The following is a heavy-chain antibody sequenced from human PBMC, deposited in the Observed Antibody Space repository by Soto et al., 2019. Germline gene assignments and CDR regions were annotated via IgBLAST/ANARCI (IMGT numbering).Heavy chain of an antibody. V-gene: IGHV3-53*02. Sequence: EVQLVETGGGLIQPGGSLTLSCAASGMIVSINYISWVRQAPGKGLEWVAIIYSGGATHYAGSVKGRFTISRDSSMNTVSLQMNTLTVEDTAIYYCARVAFRGQFGDLSDFDPWGQGTLVTVSS. J-gene: IGHJ5*02. CDR3: ARVAFRGQFGDLSDFDP. D-gene: IGHD3-10*01. CDR1: GMIVSINY. CDR2: IYSGGAT.